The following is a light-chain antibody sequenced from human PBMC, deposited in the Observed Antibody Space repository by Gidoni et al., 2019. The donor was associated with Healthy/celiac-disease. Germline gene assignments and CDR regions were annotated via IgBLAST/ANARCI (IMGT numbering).Light chain of an antibody. J-gene: IGLJ3*02. CDR3: QSYDSSLSGFWV. CDR1: SSNIGAGYD. Sequence: QSVLTQPPSVYGAQGQRVTISCTGSSSNIGAGYDVHWYQQLPGTAPKLLIYGNSNRPSGVPDRFSGSKSGTSASLAITGLQAEDEADYYCQSYDSSLSGFWVFGGGTKLTVL. V-gene: IGLV1-40*01. CDR2: GNS.